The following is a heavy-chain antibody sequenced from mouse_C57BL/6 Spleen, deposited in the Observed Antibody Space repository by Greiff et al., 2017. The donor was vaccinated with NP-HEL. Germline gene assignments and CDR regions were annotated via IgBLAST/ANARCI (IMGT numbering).Heavy chain of an antibody. V-gene: IGHV1-81*01. D-gene: IGHD3-2*02. CDR2: IYPRSGNT. Sequence: QVQLQQSGAELARPGASVKLSCKASGYTFTSYGISWVKQRTGQGLEWIGEIYPRSGNTYYNEKFKGKATLTADKSSSTAYMELRSLTSEDSAVYFCARHLLQATPAWFAYWGQGTLVTVSA. CDR3: ARHLLQATPAWFAY. J-gene: IGHJ3*01. CDR1: GYTFTSYG.